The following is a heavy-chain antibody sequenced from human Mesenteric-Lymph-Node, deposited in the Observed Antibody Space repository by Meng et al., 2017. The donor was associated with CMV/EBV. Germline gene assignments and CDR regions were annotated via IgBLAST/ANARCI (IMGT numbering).Heavy chain of an antibody. J-gene: IGHJ3*02. CDR1: GFTFSSYS. CDR3: ARVVWSGYSSDDAFDI. V-gene: IGHV3-21*01. D-gene: IGHD3-3*01. CDR2: ISSSSSYI. Sequence: GESLKISCAASGFTFSSYSMNWVRQAPGKGLEWVSSISSSSSYIYYADSVKGRFTISRDNAKNSLYLQMNSLRAEDTAVYYCARVVWSGYSSDDAFDIWGQGTMVTVSS.